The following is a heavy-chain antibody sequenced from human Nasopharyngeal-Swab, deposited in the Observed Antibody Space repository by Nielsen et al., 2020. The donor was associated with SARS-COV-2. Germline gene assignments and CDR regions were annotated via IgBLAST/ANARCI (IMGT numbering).Heavy chain of an antibody. D-gene: IGHD2-2*02. Sequence: ASVKVSCKASGYTFTCYYMHWVRQAPGQGLEWMGWINPNSGGTNYAQKFQGWVTMTRDTSISTAYMELSRLRSDDTAVYYCARGPVVVPAAIPEGGYYYYYMDVWGKGTTVTVSS. CDR1: GYTFTCYY. CDR2: INPNSGGT. CDR3: ARGPVVVPAAIPEGGYYYYYMDV. V-gene: IGHV1-2*04. J-gene: IGHJ6*03.